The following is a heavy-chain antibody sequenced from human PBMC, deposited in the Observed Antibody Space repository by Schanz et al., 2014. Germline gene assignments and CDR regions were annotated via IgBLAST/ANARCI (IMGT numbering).Heavy chain of an antibody. CDR1: GFTFSSHS. J-gene: IGHJ4*02. D-gene: IGHD3-3*01. V-gene: IGHV3-48*01. CDR2: TGPYGKTI. Sequence: ERLVESGGGLVQPGGSLRLSCAASGFTFSSHSMHWVRQAPGKGPEWISYTGPYGKTIYYADSVKGRFTLYRDNAKDSLFLQMDSLRADDTAVYYCARDSFFAFDYWGQGTLVTVSS. CDR3: ARDSFFAFDY.